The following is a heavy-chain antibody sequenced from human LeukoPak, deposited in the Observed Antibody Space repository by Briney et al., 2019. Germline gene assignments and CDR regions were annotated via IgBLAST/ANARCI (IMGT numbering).Heavy chain of an antibody. D-gene: IGHD3-22*01. CDR1: GFTFSSYA. CDR3: ARDGDYYDSSGYEELGNWFDP. Sequence: PGGSLRLSCAASGFTFSSYAMHWVRQAPGKGLEWVAVISYDGSNKYYADSVKGRFTISRDNSKNTLYLQMNSLRAEDTAVYYCARDGDYYDSSGYEELGNWFDPWGQGTLVTVSS. V-gene: IGHV3-30*04. J-gene: IGHJ5*02. CDR2: ISYDGSNK.